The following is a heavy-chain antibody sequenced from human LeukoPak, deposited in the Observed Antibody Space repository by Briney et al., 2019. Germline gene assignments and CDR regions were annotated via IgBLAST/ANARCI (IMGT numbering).Heavy chain of an antibody. CDR3: ARDLGNWEKREWYFDL. J-gene: IGHJ2*01. CDR2: ISGSSSLI. V-gene: IGHV3-48*04. CDR1: GFTFSSYS. Sequence: GGSLRLSCAASGFTFSSYSLNWVRQAPGKGLEWVSYISGSSSLIYYTDSVKGRFTISRDNAKNSLYLQMNGLRAEDTAVYYCARDLGNWEKREWYFDLWGRGTLVTVSS. D-gene: IGHD1-1*01.